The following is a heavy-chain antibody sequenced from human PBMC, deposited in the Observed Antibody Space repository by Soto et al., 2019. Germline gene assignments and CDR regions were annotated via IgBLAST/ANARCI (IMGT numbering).Heavy chain of an antibody. CDR2: ISYDGSNK. CDR1: GFTFSGYA. Sequence: QVQLVESGGGVVQPGRSLRLSCAASGFTFSGYAMHWVRQAPGKGLEWVALISYDGSNKYYADSVKGRFTVSRDSSKNTVFLQMNSLRAEDTAVYYCARGGGGYYYYGMDVWGQGTTVTVSS. V-gene: IGHV3-30-3*01. J-gene: IGHJ6*02. D-gene: IGHD2-15*01. CDR3: ARGGGGYYYYGMDV.